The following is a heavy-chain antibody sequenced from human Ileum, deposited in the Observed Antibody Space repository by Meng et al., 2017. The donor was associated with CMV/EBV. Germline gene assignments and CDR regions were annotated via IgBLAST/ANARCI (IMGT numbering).Heavy chain of an antibody. V-gene: IGHV1-18*01. D-gene: IGHD5-12*01. J-gene: IGHJ3*02. CDR3: AREGYALLKGASAFDI. Sequence: ASVKVSCKASGYRFSTYGIIWVRQAPGQGLELMGWISAYNGDTFYAQNLRGRVTMTTETSTNTAYMELRSLRSDDTAVYYCAREGYALLKGASAFDIWGQGTVVTVSS. CDR2: ISAYNGDT. CDR1: GYRFSTYG.